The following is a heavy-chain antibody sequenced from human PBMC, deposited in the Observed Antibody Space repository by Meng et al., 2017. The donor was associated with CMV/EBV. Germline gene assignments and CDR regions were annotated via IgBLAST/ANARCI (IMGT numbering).Heavy chain of an antibody. Sequence: QWRAGPCTRSETLYLDCRFSGGSFRCYYLHRFPQTPGKGLEWIGEINHSGSTNYNPSLKSRVTISVDTSKNQFSLKLSSVTAADTAVYYCARGPRQLWLPQGFDYWGQGTLVTVSS. CDR2: INHSGST. D-gene: IGHD5-18*01. J-gene: IGHJ4*02. V-gene: IGHV4-34*01. CDR1: GGSFRCYY. CDR3: ARGPRQLWLPQGFDY.